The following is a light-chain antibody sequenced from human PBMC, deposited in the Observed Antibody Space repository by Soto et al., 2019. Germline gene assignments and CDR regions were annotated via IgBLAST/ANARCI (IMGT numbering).Light chain of an antibody. Sequence: EIVLTQSPATLSLSPGERATLSCRASQSVSSYLAWYQQKPGQAPRLLIYDASNRATGIPARFSGSGSGTDFTLTFSSLEPEDFAVYYCQQRSNWTFLIFGGGTKVEIK. J-gene: IGKJ4*01. V-gene: IGKV3-11*01. CDR2: DAS. CDR3: QQRSNWTFLI. CDR1: QSVSSY.